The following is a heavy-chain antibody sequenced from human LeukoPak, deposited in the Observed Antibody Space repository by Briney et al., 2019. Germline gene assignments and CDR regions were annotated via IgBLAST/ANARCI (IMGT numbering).Heavy chain of an antibody. CDR1: GFTFSNYA. CDR3: SKWGDYDVLTGYYDSDF. V-gene: IGHV3-23*01. CDR2: IVGSGGST. Sequence: GGSLRLSRAASGFTFSNYAMSWVRQAPGKGLEWVSAIVGSGGSTCYADSVKGRFTISRDNSKNTLFLQMNSLRVEDTALYYCSKWGDYDVLTGYYDSDFWGQGTLVTVSS. D-gene: IGHD3-9*01. J-gene: IGHJ4*02.